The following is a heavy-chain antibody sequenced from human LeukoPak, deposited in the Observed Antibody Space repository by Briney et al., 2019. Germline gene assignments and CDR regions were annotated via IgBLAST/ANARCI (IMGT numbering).Heavy chain of an antibody. D-gene: IGHD1-26*01. CDR2: ISAGNGNT. CDR3: ARDRGSYLLAY. CDR1: GYTFTIYA. Sequence: ASVKASCKASGYTFTIYAIHWVRQAPGQGLEWMGWISAGNGNTKYSQEFQGRVTFTRDTSASTAYMELSSLTSEDTAVYYCARDRGSYLLAYWGQGTLVTVSS. J-gene: IGHJ4*02. V-gene: IGHV1-3*01.